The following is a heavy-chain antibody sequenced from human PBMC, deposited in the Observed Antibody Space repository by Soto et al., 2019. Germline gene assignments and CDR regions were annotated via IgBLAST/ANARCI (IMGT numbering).Heavy chain of an antibody. D-gene: IGHD6-19*01. Sequence: GASVKVSCMASGYTFTGYAMHWVRQAPGQRLEWMGWINAGNGNTKYSQKFQGRVTITRDTSASTAYMELSSLRSEDTAVYYCARAVAVAADFDYWGQGTLVTVSS. CDR3: ARAVAVAADFDY. V-gene: IGHV1-3*01. CDR1: GYTFTGYA. CDR2: INAGNGNT. J-gene: IGHJ4*02.